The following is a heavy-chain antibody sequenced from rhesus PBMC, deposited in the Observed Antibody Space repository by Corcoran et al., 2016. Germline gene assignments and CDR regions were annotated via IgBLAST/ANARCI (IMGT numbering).Heavy chain of an antibody. CDR1: GYSIRSDY. D-gene: IGHD5-12*01. CDR2: IHGSTGYT. V-gene: IGHV4-147*01. J-gene: IGHJ4*01. CDR3: ARYEGSYGTFDY. Sequence: QVQLQESGPGLVKPSETLSLTCAASGYSIRSDYWSWIRQPPGKGLASMGYIHGSTGYTSCSPSLKSRVTISRDTSTSQFSLRLDSVTAADTAVYYCARYEGSYGTFDYWAQGVLVTVSS.